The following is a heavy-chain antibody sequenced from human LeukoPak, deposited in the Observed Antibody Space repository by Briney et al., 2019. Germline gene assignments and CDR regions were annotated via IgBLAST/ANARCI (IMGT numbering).Heavy chain of an antibody. CDR2: ISYDGSNK. CDR3: VKTYYDFWSGYLDGMDV. Sequence: GGSLRLSCAASGFTFSSYGMHWVRQAPGKGLEWVAVISYDGSNKYYADSVKGRFTISRDNSKNTLYLQMNSLRAEDTAVYYCVKTYYDFWSGYLDGMDVWGQGTTVTVSS. D-gene: IGHD3-3*01. V-gene: IGHV3-30*18. CDR1: GFTFSSYG. J-gene: IGHJ6*02.